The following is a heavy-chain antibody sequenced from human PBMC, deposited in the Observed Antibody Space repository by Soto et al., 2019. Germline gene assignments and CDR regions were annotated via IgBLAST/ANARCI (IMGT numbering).Heavy chain of an antibody. CDR1: GFTFDDYA. CDR2: ISWNSGSI. V-gene: IGHV3-9*01. J-gene: IGHJ4*02. D-gene: IGHD6-13*01. Sequence: GGSLRLSCAASGFTFDDYAMHWVRQAPGKGLEWVSGISWNSGSIGYADSVKGRFTISRDNAKNSLYLQMNSLRAEDTALYYCAKDMGLAAAGPHDYWGQGTQVTVPQ. CDR3: AKDMGLAAAGPHDY.